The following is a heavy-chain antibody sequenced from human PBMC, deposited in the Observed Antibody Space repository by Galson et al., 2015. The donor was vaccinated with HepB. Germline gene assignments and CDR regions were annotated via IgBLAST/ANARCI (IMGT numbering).Heavy chain of an antibody. Sequence: SLRLSCAASGFTFSSYSMNWVRQAPGKGLEWVSYISSSSSTIYYADSVQGRFTISRDNAKNSLYLQMNNPRAEDTAVYYCARDYGGNSGYFDYWGQGTLVTVSS. V-gene: IGHV3-48*01. CDR1: GFTFSSYS. CDR3: ARDYGGNSGYFDY. J-gene: IGHJ4*02. CDR2: ISSSSSTI. D-gene: IGHD4-23*01.